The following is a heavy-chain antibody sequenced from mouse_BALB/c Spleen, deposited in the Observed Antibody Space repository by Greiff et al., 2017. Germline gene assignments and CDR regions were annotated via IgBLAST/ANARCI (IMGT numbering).Heavy chain of an antibody. J-gene: IGHJ4*01. CDR3: SRSPTDSTVDAMDY. Sequence: EVMLVESGGGLVKPGGSLKLSCAASGFTFSSYTMSWVRQTPEKRLEWVATISSGGSYTYYPDSVKGRFTISRDNAKNTLYLQMSSLKSEDTAMYYCSRSPTDSTVDAMDYWGQGTSVTVSS. D-gene: IGHD2-10*02. CDR2: ISSGGSYT. CDR1: GFTFSSYT. V-gene: IGHV5-6-4*01.